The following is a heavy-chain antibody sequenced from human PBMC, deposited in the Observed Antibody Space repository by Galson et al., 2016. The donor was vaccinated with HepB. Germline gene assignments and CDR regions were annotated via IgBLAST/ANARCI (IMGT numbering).Heavy chain of an antibody. D-gene: IGHD3-16*02. V-gene: IGHV3-30*03. J-gene: IGHJ6*03. CDR3: ARGYPSYDFVWGSYRSNLGSLHYYYYMDV. CDR2: VSYDGGIK. CDR1: GFTFSSYG. Sequence: SLRLSCAASGFTFSSYGMHWVRQAPGKGLEWVAVVSYDGGIKYYADSVKGRFTISRDNSENTLSLQMNSLRPEDTAVYYCARGYPSYDFVWGSYRSNLGSLHYYYYMDVWGKGTTVTVSS.